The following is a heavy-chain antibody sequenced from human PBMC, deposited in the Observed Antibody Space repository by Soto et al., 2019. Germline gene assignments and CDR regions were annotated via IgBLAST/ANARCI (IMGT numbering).Heavy chain of an antibody. CDR2: IYNSGST. J-gene: IGHJ4*02. CDR1: GGSISSYY. V-gene: IGHV4-59*01. CDR3: ARAPYGSGTKPYYFDY. D-gene: IGHD3-10*01. Sequence: QVQLQESGPGLVKPSETLSLTCTVSGGSISSYYWSWIRQPPGKGLEWIGFIYNSGSTNYNPSLKGRVTISRDTSRNQFSLILGSVTAADTAVYYCARAPYGSGTKPYYFDYWGQGTLVTVSS.